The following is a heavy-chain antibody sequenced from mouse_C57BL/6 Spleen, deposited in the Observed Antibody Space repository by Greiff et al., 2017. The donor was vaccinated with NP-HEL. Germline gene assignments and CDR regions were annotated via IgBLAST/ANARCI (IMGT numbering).Heavy chain of an antibody. V-gene: IGHV7-3*01. CDR2: IRNKANGYTT. CDR1: GFTFTDYY. D-gene: IGHD1-1*01. Sequence: DVKLVESGGGLVQPGGSLSLSCAASGFTFTDYYMSWVRQPPGKALEWLGFIRNKANGYTTEYSASVKGRFTISRDNSQSILYLQMNALRAEDSANYYWASLYGSSFYFDYWGQGTTLTVSS. CDR3: ASLYGSSFYFDY. J-gene: IGHJ2*01.